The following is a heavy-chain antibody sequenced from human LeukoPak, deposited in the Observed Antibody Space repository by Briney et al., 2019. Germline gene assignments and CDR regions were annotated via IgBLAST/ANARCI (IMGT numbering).Heavy chain of an antibody. D-gene: IGHD1-26*01. V-gene: IGHV3-21*01. J-gene: IGHJ4*02. CDR2: IGSSSNSI. CDR1: GFTCSSYS. Sequence: GGSLRLSCAASGFTCSSYSMNWVRQAPGMGLEWVSSIGSSSNSIYYTDSVKGRFTISRDNAKNSLYLQMNSLRAEDTAVYYCARELPTEAFDYWGQGTLVTVSS. CDR3: ARELPTEAFDY.